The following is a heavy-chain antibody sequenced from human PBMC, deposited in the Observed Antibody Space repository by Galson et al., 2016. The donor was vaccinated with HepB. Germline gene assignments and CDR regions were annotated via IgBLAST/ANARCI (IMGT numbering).Heavy chain of an antibody. CDR2: INWDSTGI. CDR1: GFTFDDYA. CDR3: AKDITTEASGLNY. V-gene: IGHV3-9*01. J-gene: IGHJ4*02. Sequence: SLRLSCAASGFTFDDYAMHWVRQAPGKGLEWVSGINWDSTGIDYADSVEGRFTISRDNAKHSLYLQMNSLRTEDTALYYCAKDITTEASGLNYWGQGTLVTVSS. D-gene: IGHD2/OR15-2a*01.